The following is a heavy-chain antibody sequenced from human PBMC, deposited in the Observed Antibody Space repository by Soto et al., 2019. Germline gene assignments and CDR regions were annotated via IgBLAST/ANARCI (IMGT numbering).Heavy chain of an antibody. Sequence: ELQLVESGGGLVQPGGSLRLSCVVSGFTFSNYWMSWVRQAPGKGLEWVANIKQDGSETYYVDSVKGRFTISRDNAKDSLHLQMTSLGGEDTAGYYCARGWATGAGTGDNWGQGTLVIVSS. J-gene: IGHJ4*02. CDR2: IKQDGSET. CDR3: ARGWATGAGTGDN. D-gene: IGHD6-19*01. V-gene: IGHV3-7*01. CDR1: GFTFSNYW.